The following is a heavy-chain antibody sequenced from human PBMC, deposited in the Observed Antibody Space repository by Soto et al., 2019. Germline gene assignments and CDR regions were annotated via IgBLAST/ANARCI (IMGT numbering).Heavy chain of an antibody. D-gene: IGHD6-6*01. Sequence: EVQLLESGGGSVQPGGSLRLSCVASGFRFSAYAMYWVRQAPGKGLAWVASVSGSVTRTYYADSVEGRFTISRDDSRNVVYLQISSLRSEDTAVYHCAKSPSIAPYGMVVSGHGTTVTVSS. CDR1: GFRFSAYA. J-gene: IGHJ6*02. V-gene: IGHV3-23*01. CDR2: VSGSVTRT. CDR3: AKSPSIAPYGMVV.